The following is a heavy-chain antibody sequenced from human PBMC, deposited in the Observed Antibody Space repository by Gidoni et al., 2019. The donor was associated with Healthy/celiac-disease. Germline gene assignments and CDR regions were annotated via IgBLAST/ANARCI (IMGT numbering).Heavy chain of an antibody. CDR2: IIPILGIA. D-gene: IGHD5-12*01. Sequence: QVQLVQSGAEVKKPGSQVKVSCKASGGTFSSSTISWVRQAPGQGLEWRGRIIPILGIANYEQKFQGRVTITADKSTSTAYMELSSLRSEDTAVYYCARAEEMATLDYWGQGTLVTVSS. J-gene: IGHJ4*02. CDR1: GGTFSSST. V-gene: IGHV1-69*02. CDR3: ARAEEMATLDY.